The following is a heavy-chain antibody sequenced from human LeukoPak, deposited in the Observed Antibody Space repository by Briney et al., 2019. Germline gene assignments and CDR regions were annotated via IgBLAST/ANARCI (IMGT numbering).Heavy chain of an antibody. D-gene: IGHD6-13*01. CDR1: GFTFSHYG. V-gene: IGHV3-33*01. CDR3: ARDNPRSSSYDY. J-gene: IGHJ4*02. Sequence: GGSLRRSCAAYGFTFSHYGMRWIRQAPGKGLEWVAFIWYDESNKYYADSVKGRFTISKDNSKDTLYLQMNSLTAEDTAVYFCARDNPRSSSYDYWGQGTLLTVSS. CDR2: IWYDESNK.